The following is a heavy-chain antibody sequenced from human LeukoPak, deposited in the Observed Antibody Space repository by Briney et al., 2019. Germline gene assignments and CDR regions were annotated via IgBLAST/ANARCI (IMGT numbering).Heavy chain of an antibody. V-gene: IGHV4-39*01. CDR3: ARRGGDFWSGYSGYYYGMDV. D-gene: IGHD3-3*01. CDR2: IYYSGST. CDR1: GGSISSSSYY. Sequence: KPSETLSLTCTVSGGSISSSSYYWGWIRQPPGKGLEWIGSIYYSGSTYYNPSLKSRVTISVDTSKNQFSLKLSSVTAADTDVYYCARRGGDFWSGYSGYYYGMDVWGQGTTVTVSS. J-gene: IGHJ6*02.